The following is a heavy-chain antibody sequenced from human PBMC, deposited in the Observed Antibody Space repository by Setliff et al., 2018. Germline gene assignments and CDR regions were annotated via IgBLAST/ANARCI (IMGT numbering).Heavy chain of an antibody. CDR2: ISSSSSII. D-gene: IGHD3-3*01. J-gene: IGHJ4*02. CDR1: GFSFSSYS. CDR3: AKVGIFGGGYFDC. V-gene: IGHV3-48*01. Sequence: GGSLRLSCAASGFSFSSYSMNWVRQAPGKGLEWISYISSSSSIIYYADSVKGRFTISRDNAKNSLYLQMNSLRGEDTAVYYCAKVGIFGGGYFDCWGQGTLVTVSS.